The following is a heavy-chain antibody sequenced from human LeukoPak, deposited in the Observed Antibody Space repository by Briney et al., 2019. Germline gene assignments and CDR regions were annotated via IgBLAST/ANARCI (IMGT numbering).Heavy chain of an antibody. V-gene: IGHV1-2*02. CDR2: INPNSGGT. J-gene: IGHJ4*02. Sequence: ASVKVSCKASGYTFTRYYMHWVRQAPGKGLEWMGWINPNSGGTNYAQKFQGRVTMTRDTSISTAYMEVSRLRSDDTAVYYCARNLITMVRGVINYWGQGTLVTVSS. CDR1: GYTFTRYY. D-gene: IGHD3-10*01. CDR3: ARNLITMVRGVINY.